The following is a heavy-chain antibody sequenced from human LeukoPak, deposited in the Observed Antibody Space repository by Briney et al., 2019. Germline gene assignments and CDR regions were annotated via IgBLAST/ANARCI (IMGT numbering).Heavy chain of an antibody. Sequence: ETGGSLRLSCAASGFTFSNAWMSWVRQAPGKGLEWVGRIKSKTDGGTTDYAAPVKGRFTISRDDSKNTLYLQMNSLKTEDTAVYYCTTDTVYSSSWLGAVAEYYFDYWGQGTLVTVSS. V-gene: IGHV3-15*01. CDR2: IKSKTDGGTT. CDR3: TTDTVYSSSWLGAVAEYYFDY. CDR1: GFTFSNAW. D-gene: IGHD6-13*01. J-gene: IGHJ4*02.